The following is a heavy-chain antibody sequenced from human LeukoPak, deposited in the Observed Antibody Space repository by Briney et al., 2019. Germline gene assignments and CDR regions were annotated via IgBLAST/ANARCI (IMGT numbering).Heavy chain of an antibody. D-gene: IGHD3-22*01. V-gene: IGHV4-59*01. CDR2: IYYSGST. CDR3: ARVSDSTGFPQLPLDY. CDR1: GGSISSYY. Sequence: SETLSLTCTVSGGSISSYYWSWIRQPPGKGLEWIGYIYYSGSTNYNPSLKSRVTISVDTSKNQFSLKLSSVTAADTAVYYCARVSDSTGFPQLPLDYWGQGTLVSVSS. J-gene: IGHJ4*02.